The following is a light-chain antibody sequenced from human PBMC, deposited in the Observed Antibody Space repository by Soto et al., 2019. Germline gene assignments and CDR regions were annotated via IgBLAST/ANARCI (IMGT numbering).Light chain of an antibody. V-gene: IGKV3D-15*01. CDR1: QSVSSN. Sequence: EIVMTQSPATLSVSPGERATLSCRASQSVSSNLAWYQQKPGQAPRLLIYGASTRATGIPARFSGGGSGTEFPLIISRLTSEDLAVYYCQKYNNWPQTFGPGTKVDIK. J-gene: IGKJ1*01. CDR2: GAS. CDR3: QKYNNWPQT.